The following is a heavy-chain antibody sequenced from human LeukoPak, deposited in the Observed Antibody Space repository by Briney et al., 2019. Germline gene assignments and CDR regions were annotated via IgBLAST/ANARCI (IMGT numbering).Heavy chain of an antibody. J-gene: IGHJ3*02. Sequence: PGGPLRLSCAASGFSLSGYSMSWVRQAPGKGLEWVSSISSSSSYIYYADSVKGRFTISRDNAKNSLYLQMNSLRAEDTAVYYCAREAQDAFDIWGQGTMVTVSS. CDR3: AREAQDAFDI. V-gene: IGHV3-21*01. CDR2: ISSSSSYI. CDR1: GFSLSGYS.